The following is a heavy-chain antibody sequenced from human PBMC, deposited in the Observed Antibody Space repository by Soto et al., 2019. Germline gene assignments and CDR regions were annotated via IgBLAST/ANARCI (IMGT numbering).Heavy chain of an antibody. D-gene: IGHD3-22*01. CDR3: ARVRYYYDSSGYYHNFDY. Sequence: PSETLSLTCTVSGGSISSGGYYWSWIRQHPGKGLEWIGYIYYSGSTYYNPSLKSRVTISVDASKNQFSLKLSSVTAADTAVYYCARVRYYYDSSGYYHNFDYWGQGTLVTVSS. V-gene: IGHV4-31*03. J-gene: IGHJ4*02. CDR1: GGSISSGGYY. CDR2: IYYSGST.